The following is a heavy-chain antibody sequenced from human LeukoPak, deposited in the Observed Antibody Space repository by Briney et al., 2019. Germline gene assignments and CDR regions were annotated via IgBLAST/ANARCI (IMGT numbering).Heavy chain of an antibody. D-gene: IGHD3-10*01. J-gene: IGHJ4*02. Sequence: GGSLKISCKGSGYIFTSYWIIWVRQMPGKGLEWMGIIYPGDSDTRYSPSFQGQVTISADKSISTGYLQWSSLKASDTAMYYCARRCYYGSGVFDYWGQGTLVTVSS. V-gene: IGHV5-51*01. CDR1: GYIFTSYW. CDR3: ARRCYYGSGVFDY. CDR2: IYPGDSDT.